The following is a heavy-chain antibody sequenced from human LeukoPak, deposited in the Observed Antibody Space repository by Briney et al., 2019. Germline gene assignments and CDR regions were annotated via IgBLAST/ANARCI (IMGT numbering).Heavy chain of an antibody. V-gene: IGHV1-46*01. CDR3: AQTTDYYGMDV. J-gene: IGHJ6*04. Sequence: ASVKVSCTASGYTFTSYYMHWVRQAPGQGLEWMGIINPSGGSTSYAQKFQGRVTMIRDTSTSTVYMELSSLRSEDTAVYYCAQTTDYYGMDVWGKGTTVTVSS. CDR2: INPSGGST. CDR1: GYTFTSYY. D-gene: IGHD4-17*01.